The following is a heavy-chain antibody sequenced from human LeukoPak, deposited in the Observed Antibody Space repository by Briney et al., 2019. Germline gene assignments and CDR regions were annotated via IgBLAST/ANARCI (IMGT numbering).Heavy chain of an antibody. CDR2: IYPGDADT. CDR1: GYSFTSYC. V-gene: IGHV5-51*01. D-gene: IGHD3-22*01. CDR3: ARTGYDNRGCSEGDDY. Sequence: GESLKISCKGSGYSFTSYCIGWVRQMPGKGLQWMGIIYPGDADTRYSPSFQGQVTISADKSISTAYLQWSSLKASDTAMYYCARTGYDNRGCSEGDDYWGQGTLVTVSS. J-gene: IGHJ4*02.